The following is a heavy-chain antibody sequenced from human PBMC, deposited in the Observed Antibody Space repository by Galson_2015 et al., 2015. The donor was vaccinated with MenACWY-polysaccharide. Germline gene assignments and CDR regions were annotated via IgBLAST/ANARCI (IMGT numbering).Heavy chain of an antibody. J-gene: IGHJ4*02. CDR3: VRLLGGVSFDS. Sequence: PALVKPTQTLSLTCTLSGFSVTATGVGVGWIRQPPGKAPEWLAHIYWDGDKRFSPSLGARLTITKDTPRDQVALTMTDMDPVDTATYYCVRLLGGVSFDSWGQGTL. CDR2: IYWDGDK. CDR1: GFSVTATGVG. D-gene: IGHD1-26*01. V-gene: IGHV2-5*02.